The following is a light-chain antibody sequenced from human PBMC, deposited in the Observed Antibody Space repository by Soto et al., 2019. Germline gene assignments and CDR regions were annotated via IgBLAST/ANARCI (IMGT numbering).Light chain of an antibody. CDR2: DVS. CDR3: SSYTSSSTPPYV. V-gene: IGLV2-14*01. J-gene: IGLJ1*01. Sequence: QSALTQPASVSGSPGQSITISWTGTSSDVGGYNYDSWYQQHPGKAPKLMIYDVSNRPSGVSNRFSGSKSGNTASLTISGLQAEDEADYYCSSYTSSSTPPYVFGTGTKVTVL. CDR1: SSDVGGYNY.